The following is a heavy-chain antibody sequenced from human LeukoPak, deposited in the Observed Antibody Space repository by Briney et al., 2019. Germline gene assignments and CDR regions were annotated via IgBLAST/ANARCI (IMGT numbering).Heavy chain of an antibody. CDR3: AKDQSVFYDSSGYLGY. D-gene: IGHD3-22*01. V-gene: IGHV3-30*02. CDR2: IRYDATNK. Sequence: GGSLRLSCAASGFTFSDYGMHWVRQAPGKGLEWVAFIRYDATNKHYADSVKGRFTISRDNSKNTQYLQMNGLRDEDTAMYYCAKDQSVFYDSSGYLGYWGQGTLVTVSS. CDR1: GFTFSDYG. J-gene: IGHJ4*02.